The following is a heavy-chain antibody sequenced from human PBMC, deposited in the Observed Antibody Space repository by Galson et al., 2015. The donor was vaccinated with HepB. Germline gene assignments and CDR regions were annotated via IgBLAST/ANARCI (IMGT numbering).Heavy chain of an antibody. J-gene: IGHJ5*02. Sequence: TLSLTCTVSGGSISSGGYYWSWIRQHPGKGLEWIGYIYYSGSTYYNPSLKSRVTISVDTSKNQFSLKLSSVTAADTAVYYCAREIIYYDSSVGWFDPWGQGTLVTVSS. CDR2: IYYSGST. CDR1: GGSISSGGYY. CDR3: AREIIYYDSSVGWFDP. V-gene: IGHV4-31*03. D-gene: IGHD3-22*01.